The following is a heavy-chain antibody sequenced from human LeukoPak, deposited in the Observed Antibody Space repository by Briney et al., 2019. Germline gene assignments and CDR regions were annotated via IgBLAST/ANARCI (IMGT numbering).Heavy chain of an antibody. Sequence: QPGGTLRLSCAASGFTFSSYAMHWVRQAPGKGLEWVAVISYDGSNKYYADSVKGRFTISRDNSKNTLYLQMNSLRAEDTAVYYCANHLGSGWSFDYWGQGTLVSVSS. CDR2: ISYDGSNK. J-gene: IGHJ4*02. CDR3: ANHLGSGWSFDY. CDR1: GFTFSSYA. D-gene: IGHD6-19*01. V-gene: IGHV3-30*04.